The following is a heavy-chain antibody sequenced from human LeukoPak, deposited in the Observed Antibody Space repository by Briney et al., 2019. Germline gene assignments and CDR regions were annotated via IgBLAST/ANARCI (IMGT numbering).Heavy chain of an antibody. Sequence: GASVKVSCKASGGTFSSYAISWVRQAPGQGLEWMGGIIPIFGTANYAQKFQGRVTITADKSTSTAYMELSSLRSEDTAVYYCARPAYDFWSLDYWGQGTLVTVSS. CDR2: IIPIFGTA. CDR3: ARPAYDFWSLDY. J-gene: IGHJ4*02. D-gene: IGHD3-3*01. V-gene: IGHV1-69*06. CDR1: GGTFSSYA.